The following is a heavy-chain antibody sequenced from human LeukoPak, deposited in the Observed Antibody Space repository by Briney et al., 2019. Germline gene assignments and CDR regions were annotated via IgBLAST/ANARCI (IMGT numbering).Heavy chain of an antibody. CDR2: ISATGSVI. V-gene: IGHV3-48*01. D-gene: IGHD2/OR15-2a*01. CDR3: AREVSGFDV. Sequence: GGSLRLSCAASGFTFSSYSMNWVRQAPEKGLEWIAYISATGSVIYYADSVKGRFTISRDGAKNWLYLQLTSLRAEDTAVYYCAREVSGFDVWGQGTMVAVSS. CDR1: GFTFSSYS. J-gene: IGHJ3*01.